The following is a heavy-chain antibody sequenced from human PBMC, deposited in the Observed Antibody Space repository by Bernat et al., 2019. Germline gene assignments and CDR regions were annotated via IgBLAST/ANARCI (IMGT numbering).Heavy chain of an antibody. J-gene: IGHJ4*02. CDR2: IYSTGRT. CDR1: GGSINSYH. Sequence: QVQLQESGPGLVKPSETLSLTCSVSGGSINSYHWSWMRLPPGKKLEWIGYIYSTGRTNYNPSLNSRVTLSVDTSNNQLSLNLRSVTDADTAVYFCARERAGYFFAYWGPGTQVSVSS. D-gene: IGHD6-19*01. V-gene: IGHV4-59*01. CDR3: ARERAGYFFAY.